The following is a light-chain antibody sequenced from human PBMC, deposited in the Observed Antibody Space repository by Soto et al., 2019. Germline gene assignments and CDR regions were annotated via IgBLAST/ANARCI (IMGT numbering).Light chain of an antibody. CDR1: QSVSGW. Sequence: DVQMTQSPATPASSVGCRVMSTCRASQSVSGWLAWYQQKPGEAPKLLIYDASALPRGVPSRFSGSGSGTKFTLTIASLQPDDFATYYCQQYETFSGTFGPGTKVDIK. CDR2: DAS. CDR3: QQYETFSGT. J-gene: IGKJ1*01. V-gene: IGKV1-5*01.